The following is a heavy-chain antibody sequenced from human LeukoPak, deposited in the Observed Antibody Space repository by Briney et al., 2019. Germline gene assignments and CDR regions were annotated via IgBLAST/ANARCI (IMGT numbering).Heavy chain of an antibody. CDR2: ISYDGSNK. D-gene: IGHD3-16*02. V-gene: IGHV3-30*03. J-gene: IGHJ4*02. CDR3: ASSRVLFEDYVWGSYRPPTDY. CDR1: GFTFSSYG. Sequence: GGSLRLSCAASGFTFSSYGMHWVRQAPGKGLEWVAVISYDGSNKYYADSVKGRFTISRDNSKNTLYLQMNSLRAEDTAVYYCASSRVLFEDYVWGSYRPPTDYWGQGTLVTVSS.